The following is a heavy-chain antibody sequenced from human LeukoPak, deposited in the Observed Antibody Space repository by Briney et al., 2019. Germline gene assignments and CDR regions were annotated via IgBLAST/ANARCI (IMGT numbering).Heavy chain of an antibody. CDR3: AKGRDYDKGGYFDY. CDR2: VSGSGAST. V-gene: IGHV3-23*01. D-gene: IGHD3-22*01. CDR1: GFTFTSYA. Sequence: GGSLRLSCAASGFTFTSYAMTWVRQAPGKGLEWVSSVSGSGASTYYADSVKGRFTISRDNSKNTLYLQMNSLGVEDTAVYYCAKGRDYDKGGYFDYWGQGTLVSVSS. J-gene: IGHJ4*02.